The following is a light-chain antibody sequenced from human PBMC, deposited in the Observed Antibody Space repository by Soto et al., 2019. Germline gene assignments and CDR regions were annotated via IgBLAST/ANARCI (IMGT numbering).Light chain of an antibody. Sequence: QSALTQPRSVSGSPGQSVTISCTGTSSDVGGYNYVSWYQQHPGKAPKLMIYDVSKRPSGVPDRFSGSKSGNTASLTISGLQAEDEADYYCCSYAGSSDVFGTGTKVNVL. CDR2: DVS. CDR1: SSDVGGYNY. J-gene: IGLJ1*01. CDR3: CSYAGSSDV. V-gene: IGLV2-11*01.